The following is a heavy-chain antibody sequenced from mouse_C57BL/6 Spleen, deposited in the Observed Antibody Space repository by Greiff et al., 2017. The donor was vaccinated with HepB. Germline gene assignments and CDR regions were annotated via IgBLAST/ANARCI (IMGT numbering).Heavy chain of an antibody. CDR3: ARHDYGNVWYFEV. CDR2: IWSDGST. J-gene: IGHJ1*03. V-gene: IGHV2-6-1*01. D-gene: IGHD2-1*01. Sequence: QVQLKESGPGLVAPSQSLSITCTVSGFSLTSYGVHWVRQPPGKGLEWLVVIWSDGSTTYNSALKSRLSISKDNSKSQVFLKMNSLQTEDTAMYYCARHDYGNVWYFEVWGTGTTVTVSS. CDR1: GFSLTSYG.